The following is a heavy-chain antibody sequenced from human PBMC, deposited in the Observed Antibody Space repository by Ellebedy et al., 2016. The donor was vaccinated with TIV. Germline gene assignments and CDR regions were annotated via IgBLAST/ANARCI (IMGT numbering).Heavy chain of an antibody. Sequence: PGGSLRLSCAASGFIFNNYWMSWVRQAPGKGPEWVASINQDGSEEYYVDSVRGRCTIYRDNAKNSVSLQMNRLRVDDAAVYFCALPPDYYGSGSFDYWGQGMLVTVSS. CDR3: ALPPDYYGSGSFDY. CDR2: INQDGSEE. J-gene: IGHJ4*02. V-gene: IGHV3-7*03. CDR1: GFIFNNYW. D-gene: IGHD3-10*01.